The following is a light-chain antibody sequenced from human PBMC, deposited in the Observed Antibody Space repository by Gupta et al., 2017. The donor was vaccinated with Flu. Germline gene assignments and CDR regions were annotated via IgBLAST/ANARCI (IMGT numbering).Light chain of an antibody. CDR1: RIVNCNY. V-gene: IGKV3-20*01. CDR3: YQDSSRPWT. CDR2: GAS. Sequence: YWAPVNSTTSQCGCSRIVNCNYLAWYQQKPGQPPRLLIYGASTREIGIPDRFSGSGSGTHFTLTINSLEAEDFAVYYCYQDSSRPWTFGQGTKVEIK. J-gene: IGKJ1*01.